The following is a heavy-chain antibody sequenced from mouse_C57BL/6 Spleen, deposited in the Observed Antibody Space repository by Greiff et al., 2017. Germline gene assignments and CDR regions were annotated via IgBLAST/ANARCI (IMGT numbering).Heavy chain of an antibody. J-gene: IGHJ1*03. D-gene: IGHD1-1*01. CDR3: ARGSTVVEPWYFDV. V-gene: IGHV1-53*01. CDR2: INPSNGGT. Sequence: QVQLQQPGTELVKPGASVKLSCKASGYTFPSYWMHWVKQRPGQGLEWIGNINPSNGGTNYNEKFKSKATLTVDKSSSTAYMQLSSLTSEDSAVYYCARGSTVVEPWYFDVWGTGTTVTVSS. CDR1: GYTFPSYW.